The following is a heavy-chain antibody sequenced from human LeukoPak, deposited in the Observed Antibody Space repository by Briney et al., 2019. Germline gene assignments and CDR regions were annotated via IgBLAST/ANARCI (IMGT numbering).Heavy chain of an antibody. CDR1: GGSISSGGYS. D-gene: IGHD3-3*01. V-gene: IGHV4-30-2*01. CDR2: IYHSGST. J-gene: IGHJ4*02. Sequence: ASETLSLTCAVSGGSISSGGYSWSWIRQPPGKGLEWIGYIYHSGSTYYNPSLKSRVTISVDRSKNQFSLKLSSVTAADTAVYYCARSIWSGYWFGYWGQGTLVTVSS. CDR3: ARSIWSGYWFGY.